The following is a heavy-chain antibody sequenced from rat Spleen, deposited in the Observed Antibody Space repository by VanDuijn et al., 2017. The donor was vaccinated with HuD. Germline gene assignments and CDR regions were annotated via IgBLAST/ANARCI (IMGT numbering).Heavy chain of an antibody. J-gene: IGHJ2*01. Sequence: QVQLKESGPGLVQPSQTLSLTCTVSGFSLSSYNVHWVRQPTGKGLAWMGVIWTGGSTDYNSALKSRLSISRDTSKSQVFLKMNSLQSEDLATYYCARDGFGVRGDLFLDYWGQGIMVTVSS. CDR1: GFSLSSYN. V-gene: IGHV2-30*01. CDR2: IWTGGST. CDR3: ARDGFGVRGDLFLDY. D-gene: IGHD4-3*01.